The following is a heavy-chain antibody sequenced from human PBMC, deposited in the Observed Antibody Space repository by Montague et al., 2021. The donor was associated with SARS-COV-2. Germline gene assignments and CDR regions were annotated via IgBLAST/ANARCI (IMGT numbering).Heavy chain of an antibody. CDR2: IYYSGST. D-gene: IGHD3-22*01. V-gene: IGHV4-39*01. Sequence: SETLSLTCTVSGGSISSSSYYWGWIRQPPGKGLEWIGSIYYSGSTYYXPSLKSRVTISVDTSKNQFSLKLSSVTAADTAVYYCARHGKTRIAMIVVVIGYSDYWGQGTLVAVSS. J-gene: IGHJ4*02. CDR1: GGSISSSSYY. CDR3: ARHGKTRIAMIVVVIGYSDY.